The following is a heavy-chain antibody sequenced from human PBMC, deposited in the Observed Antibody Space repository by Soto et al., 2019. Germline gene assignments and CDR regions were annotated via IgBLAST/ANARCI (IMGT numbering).Heavy chain of an antibody. CDR1: GGSISSGGYY. D-gene: IGHD3-10*01. Sequence: SETLSLTCTVSGGSISSGGYYWSWIRQHPGKGLEWIGYINYSGSTYYNPSLKSRVSISVDTSKNQFSLKLSSVTAADTAVYYSARAGSFGGESAFDIWGQGTMVNVS. CDR3: ARAGSFGGESAFDI. CDR2: INYSGST. V-gene: IGHV4-31*03. J-gene: IGHJ3*02.